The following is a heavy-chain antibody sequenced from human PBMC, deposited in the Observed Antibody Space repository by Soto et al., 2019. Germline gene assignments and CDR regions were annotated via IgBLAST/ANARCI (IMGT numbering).Heavy chain of an antibody. V-gene: IGHV1-8*01. CDR2: MNPNSGNT. J-gene: IGHJ6*03. CDR3: ARNGVLWFGELLSNYYYYMDV. Sequence: ASVKVSCKASGYTFTSYDINWVRQATGQGLEWMGWMNPNSGNTGYAQKFQGRVTMTRNTSISTAYMELSSLRSEDTAVYYCARNGVLWFGELLSNYYYYMDVWGKGTTVTVSS. D-gene: IGHD3-10*01. CDR1: GYTFTSYD.